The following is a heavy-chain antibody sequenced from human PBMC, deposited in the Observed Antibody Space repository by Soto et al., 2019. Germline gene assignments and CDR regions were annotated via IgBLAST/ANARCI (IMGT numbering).Heavy chain of an antibody. CDR3: AKGVRGVPNWFDP. Sequence: QVQLQESGPGLVRPSQTLSLSCTVSGGSISNSANHWSWIRQHPGEGLEWIGYIYYSGGPYYSPSLKGRVTMSIDASKNHFSLKLSSVTAADTAVYYCAKGVRGVPNWFDPWGQGTLVTVSS. J-gene: IGHJ5*02. D-gene: IGHD3-10*01. V-gene: IGHV4-31*03. CDR2: IYYSGGP. CDR1: GGSISNSANH.